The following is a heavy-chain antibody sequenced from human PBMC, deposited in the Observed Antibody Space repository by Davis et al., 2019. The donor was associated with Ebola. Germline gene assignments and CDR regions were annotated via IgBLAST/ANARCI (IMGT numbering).Heavy chain of an antibody. V-gene: IGHV3-23*01. CDR1: VITFSSYA. Sequence: GGSLRLSCADSVITFSSYAMTWVRQAPGKGLEWVSAISGSGGNTYYADSVKGRFTISRDNSKNTLYLQMNSLRAEDTAVYYCAKARIAALRFDPWGQGTLVTVPS. CDR2: ISGSGGNT. D-gene: IGHD6-6*01. CDR3: AKARIAALRFDP. J-gene: IGHJ5*02.